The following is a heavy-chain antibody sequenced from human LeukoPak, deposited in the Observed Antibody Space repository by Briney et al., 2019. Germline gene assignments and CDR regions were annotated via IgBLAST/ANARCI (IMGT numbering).Heavy chain of an antibody. CDR1: GFTFSSYW. CDR3: ARDTYDIVVVPAKDSLSYYSYYMDV. J-gene: IGHJ6*03. CDR2: IKQDGNEK. D-gene: IGHD2-2*01. Sequence: GGSLRLSCAASGFTFSSYWMSWVRQAPGKGLEWVANIKQDGNEKYYVDSVKGRFTISRDNAKNSLYLQMNSLRAEDTAVYYCARDTYDIVVVPAKDSLSYYSYYMDVWGKGTTVTVSS. V-gene: IGHV3-7*01.